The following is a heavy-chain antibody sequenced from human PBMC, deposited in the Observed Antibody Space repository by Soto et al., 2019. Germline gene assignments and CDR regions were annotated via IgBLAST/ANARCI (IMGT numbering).Heavy chain of an antibody. CDR2: ISGSGVST. Sequence: EVQLLESGGGLVQPGGSLRLSCAASGFTFSNCAVTWVRQAPGKGLEWVSTISGSGVSTYYADSVKGRFTISRDNSKNTLYLQMNSLRAEDTAVYYCAKDQGSSWSEIDYWGQGTLVTVSS. CDR1: GFTFSNCA. V-gene: IGHV3-23*01. D-gene: IGHD6-13*01. CDR3: AKDQGSSWSEIDY. J-gene: IGHJ4*02.